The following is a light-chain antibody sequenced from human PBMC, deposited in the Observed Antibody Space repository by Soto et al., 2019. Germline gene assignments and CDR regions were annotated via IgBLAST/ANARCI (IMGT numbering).Light chain of an antibody. CDR1: QSVRGIY. J-gene: IGKJ1*01. V-gene: IGKV3-20*01. Sequence: EIVLTQSPGTLSLSPGERATLSCRASQSVRGIYLAWHQQKPGQAPRLLIYGASSRATGIPDRFSGSGSGTDFTLTISRLEPEDFAVYYCQQYGSSPWTFGQGTKVEIK. CDR3: QQYGSSPWT. CDR2: GAS.